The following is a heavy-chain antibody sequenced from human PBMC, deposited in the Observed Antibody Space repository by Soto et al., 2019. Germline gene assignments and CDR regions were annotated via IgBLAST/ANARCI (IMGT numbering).Heavy chain of an antibody. CDR2: ISYDGSNK. Sequence: QVQLVESGGGVVQPGRSLRLPCPASGFTSSTYAMHWVRQAPGKGLEWVAVISYDGSNKYYADSVKGRFTIPRDNSKNTLYLQMNSLRAEDTAVYYCARDLRYSSGWYGSVDYWGQGTLVTVSS. J-gene: IGHJ4*02. CDR3: ARDLRYSSGWYGSVDY. CDR1: GFTSSTYA. V-gene: IGHV3-30-3*01. D-gene: IGHD6-19*01.